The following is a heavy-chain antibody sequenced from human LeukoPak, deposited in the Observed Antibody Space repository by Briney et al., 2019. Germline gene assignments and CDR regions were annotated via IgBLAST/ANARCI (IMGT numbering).Heavy chain of an antibody. CDR2: ISSSSSYI. D-gene: IGHD4-17*01. Sequence: PGGSLRLSCAASGFTFSSYSMNWVRQAPGKGLEWVSSISSSSSYIYYADSVKGRFTISRDNAKNSLYLQMNSLRAEDTALYYCAKDSTGGTTVTTWGWFDPWGQGTLVTVSS. CDR3: AKDSTGGTTVTTWGWFDP. CDR1: GFTFSSYS. V-gene: IGHV3-21*04. J-gene: IGHJ5*02.